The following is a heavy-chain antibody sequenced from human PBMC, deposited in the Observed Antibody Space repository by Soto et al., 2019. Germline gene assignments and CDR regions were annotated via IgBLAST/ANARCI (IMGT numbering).Heavy chain of an antibody. CDR1: GGSFSGYY. V-gene: IGHV4-34*01. CDR2: INHSGST. D-gene: IGHD3-16*01. J-gene: IGHJ6*02. CDR3: ARGVWFYYYYGMDV. Sequence: PSETLSLTCAVYGGSFSGYYWSWIRQPPGKGLEWIGEINHSGSTKYNPSLKSRVTISVDTSKNQFSLKLSSVTAADTAVYYCARGVWFYYYYGMDVWGQGTTVT.